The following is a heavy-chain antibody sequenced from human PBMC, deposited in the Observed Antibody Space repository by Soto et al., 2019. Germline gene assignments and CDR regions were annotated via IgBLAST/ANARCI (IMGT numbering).Heavy chain of an antibody. V-gene: IGHV1-69*13. Sequence: SVKVSCKASGYIFTSYDINWVRQAPGQGLEWMGGIIPIFGTANYAQKFQGRVTITADESTSTAYMELSSLRSEDTAVYYCARGPPKYYDFWSGLLDVWGQGTTVTVSS. D-gene: IGHD3-3*01. CDR3: ARGPPKYYDFWSGLLDV. CDR2: IIPIFGTA. CDR1: GYIFTSYD. J-gene: IGHJ6*02.